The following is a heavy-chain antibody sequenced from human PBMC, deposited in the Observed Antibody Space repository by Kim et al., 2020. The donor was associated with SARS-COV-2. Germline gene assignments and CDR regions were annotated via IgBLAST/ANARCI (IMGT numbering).Heavy chain of an antibody. D-gene: IGHD6-19*01. V-gene: IGHV3-74*01. Sequence: GGSLRLSCAASGFTFSSYWMHWVRQAPGKGLVWVSRINSGGSRTNYADSVKGRFTISRDNAKNTLYLQMNSLRANDTAVYYCARGAYSSGWDEIYWGQGALVTVSS. CDR1: GFTFSSYW. J-gene: IGHJ4*02. CDR3: ARGAYSSGWDEIY. CDR2: INSGGSRT.